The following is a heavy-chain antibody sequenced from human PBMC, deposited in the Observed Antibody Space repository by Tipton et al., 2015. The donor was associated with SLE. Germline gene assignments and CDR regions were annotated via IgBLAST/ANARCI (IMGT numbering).Heavy chain of an antibody. J-gene: IGHJ1*01. CDR1: GGSISSSTSSYY. CDR3: ARDFWSGPSIEYFQH. CDR2: IYYTGYT. D-gene: IGHD3-3*01. Sequence: TLSLTCTVSGGSISSSTSSYYWGWIRQSPGKGLEWIGNIYYTGYTYSNPSLESRVTISLDTSKTQFSLKLTSVTAADTAVYYCARDFWSGPSIEYFQHWGQGTLVIVSS. V-gene: IGHV4-39*02.